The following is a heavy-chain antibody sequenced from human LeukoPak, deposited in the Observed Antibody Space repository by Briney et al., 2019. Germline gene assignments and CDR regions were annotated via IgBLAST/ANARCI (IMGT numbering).Heavy chain of an antibody. J-gene: IGHJ5*02. V-gene: IGHV4-59*12. CDR2: IYYSGST. CDR3: ARDASNWFDP. Sequence: SETLSLTCTVSGGSISSYYWNWIRQPPGKGLEWIGYIYYSGSTNYNPSLKSRVTISLDTSKNQFSLKLSSVTAADTAVYYCARDASNWFDPWGQGTLVTVSS. CDR1: GGSISSYY.